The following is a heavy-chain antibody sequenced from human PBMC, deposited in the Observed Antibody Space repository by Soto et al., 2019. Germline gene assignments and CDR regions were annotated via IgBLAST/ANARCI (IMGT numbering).Heavy chain of an antibody. V-gene: IGHV3-23*01. Sequence: EVQLLESGGGLVEPGESLKLACTVSGFPFRKYAMSWVRQAPGKGLEWVSTTGGGIGPYYADSVKGRFTISRDLSKNTVYLHMNGLRADDTAVYYCGKVPDGVNSNSPYYLGQGTLVTVSS. J-gene: IGHJ4*02. CDR2: TGGGIGP. D-gene: IGHD4-4*01. CDR1: GFPFRKYA. CDR3: GKVPDGVNSNSPYY.